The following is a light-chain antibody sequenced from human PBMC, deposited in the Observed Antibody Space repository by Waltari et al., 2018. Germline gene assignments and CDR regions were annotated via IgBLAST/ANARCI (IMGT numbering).Light chain of an antibody. CDR2: GTS. Sequence: EIVLTQSPGTLSLSPGERATLSCRASLSVSNTYLAWYQQQPGQAPRLLIYGTSTRATGIPARFSGSGSGTDFTLTISSLEAEDFAVYYCQHRDHWPPDATFGPGTKVDI. J-gene: IGKJ3*01. CDR3: QHRDHWPPDAT. V-gene: IGKV3D-20*02. CDR1: LSVSNTY.